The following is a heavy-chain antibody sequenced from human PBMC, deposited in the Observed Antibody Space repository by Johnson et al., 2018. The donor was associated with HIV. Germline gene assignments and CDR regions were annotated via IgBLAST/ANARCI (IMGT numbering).Heavy chain of an antibody. J-gene: IGHJ3*02. V-gene: IGHV3-48*04. CDR1: GFTFSSYA. D-gene: IGHD2-15*01. Sequence: VQLVESGGGLVQPGGSLRLSCAASGFTFSSYAMSWVRQAPGKGLEWVSAISGSGSTIYYADSVKGRFTISRDNAKNSLYLQMNSLRAEDTAVYYCARDVGSGPAFDIWGQGTMVTVSS. CDR2: ISGSGSTI. CDR3: ARDVGSGPAFDI.